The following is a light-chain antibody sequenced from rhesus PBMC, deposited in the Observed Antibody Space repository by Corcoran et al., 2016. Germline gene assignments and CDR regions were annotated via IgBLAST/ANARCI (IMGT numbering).Light chain of an antibody. J-gene: IGKJ3*01. V-gene: IGKV1-25*01. CDR2: EAS. CDR3: QHYYSTPFT. CDR1: RGISND. Sequence: DIQMTQSPSSLSASVGDRVTITCRASRGISNDLAWYQQKPGETPKLLIYEASNLQSGIPSRFSGSGSGTDFTLPIISLPPEDFASYFCQHYYSTPFTFGPGTKLDIK.